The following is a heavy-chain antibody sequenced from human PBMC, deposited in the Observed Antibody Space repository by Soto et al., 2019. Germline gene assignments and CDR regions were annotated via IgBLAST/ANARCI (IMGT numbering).Heavy chain of an antibody. CDR3: VKYTGTEDLGES. V-gene: IGHV3-23*01. CDR2: VSRAGTYT. J-gene: IGHJ5*02. D-gene: IGHD3-16*01. CDR1: GFTFSSYA. Sequence: EVQLLESGGDVVRPGGSLRLSCAASGFTFSSYAMGWVRQAPGKGLEWVAGVSRAGTYTFYADSVRGRFSISRDNSRENGDLYMNALRGDDPAVYFCVKYTGTEDLGESWGQGTLVSVSS.